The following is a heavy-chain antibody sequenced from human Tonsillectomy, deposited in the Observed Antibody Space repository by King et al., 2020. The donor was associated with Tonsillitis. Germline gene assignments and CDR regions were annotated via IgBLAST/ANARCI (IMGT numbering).Heavy chain of an antibody. CDR3: ARDSFYHQSYYYYGMDV. Sequence: QLVQSGAEVKKPGSSVKVSCKASGGTFSSYAISWVRQAPGQGLEWMGRIIPILGIANYAQKFQGRVTITADKSTNTAYMELSSLRSEDTAVYYCARDSFYHQSYYYYGMDVWGQGTTVTVSS. CDR1: GGTFSSYA. D-gene: IGHD2/OR15-2a*01. J-gene: IGHJ6*02. V-gene: IGHV1-69*04. CDR2: IIPILGIA.